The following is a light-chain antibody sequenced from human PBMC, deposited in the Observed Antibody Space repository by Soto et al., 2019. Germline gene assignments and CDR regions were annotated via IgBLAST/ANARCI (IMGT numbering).Light chain of an antibody. CDR1: SSDVGGYNY. J-gene: IGLJ2*01. Sequence: QSVLTQPRSVSGSPAQSVTISCTGTSSDVGGYNYVSWYQQHPGTVPKLMIYDVSNRPSGVPDRFSGSKSGNTASLTISGLQAEDEADYYCCSYAGGHTSLLFGGGTKLTVL. V-gene: IGLV2-11*01. CDR2: DVS. CDR3: CSYAGGHTSLL.